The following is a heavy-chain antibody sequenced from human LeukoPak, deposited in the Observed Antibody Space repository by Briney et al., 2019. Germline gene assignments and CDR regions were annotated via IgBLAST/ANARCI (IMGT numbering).Heavy chain of an antibody. Sequence: SGGSLRLSCAASGFTFSSYSMNWVRQAPGKGLEWVSSISSSSSYIYYADSVKGRFTISRDNAKNSLYLQMNSLRAEDTAVYYCAKDLPPFVTTVTTFGKDYWGQGTLVTVSS. CDR3: AKDLPPFVTTVTTFGKDY. V-gene: IGHV3-21*01. CDR1: GFTFSSYS. J-gene: IGHJ4*02. D-gene: IGHD4-17*01. CDR2: ISSSSSYI.